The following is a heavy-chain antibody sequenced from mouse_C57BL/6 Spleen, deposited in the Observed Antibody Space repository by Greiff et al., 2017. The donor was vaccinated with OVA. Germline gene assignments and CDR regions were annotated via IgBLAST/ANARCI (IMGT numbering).Heavy chain of an antibody. CDR1: GFTFSSYG. CDR3: ATRYGYDDGAWFAY. Sequence: EVQVVESGGDLVKPGGSLKLSCAASGFTFSSYGMSWVRQTPDKRLEWVATISSGGSYTYYPDSVKGRCTISRDNAKNTLYLQMSSLKSEDTAMYYCATRYGYDDGAWFAYWGQGTLVTVSA. V-gene: IGHV5-6*01. CDR2: ISSGGSYT. D-gene: IGHD2-2*01. J-gene: IGHJ3*01.